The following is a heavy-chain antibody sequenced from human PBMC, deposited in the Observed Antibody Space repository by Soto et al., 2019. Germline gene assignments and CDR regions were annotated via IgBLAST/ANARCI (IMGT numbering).Heavy chain of an antibody. CDR3: AQGSYGGNVFDD. CDR2: ISYDGSNK. CDR1: GFTFSSYG. V-gene: IGHV3-30*18. D-gene: IGHD1-26*01. Sequence: GGSLRLSCAASGFTFSSYGMHWVRQAPGKGLEWVAVISYDGSNKYYADSVKGRFTISRDNSKNTLYLQMNSLRAEDTAAYYCAQGSYGGNVFDDWGKGTLGTGSS. J-gene: IGHJ4*02.